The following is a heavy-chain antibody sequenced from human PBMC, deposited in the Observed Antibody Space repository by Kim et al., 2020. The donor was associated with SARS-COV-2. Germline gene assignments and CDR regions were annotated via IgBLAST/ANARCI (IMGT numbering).Heavy chain of an antibody. CDR3: VSRIYDSSGSVDV. V-gene: IGHV3-73*01. D-gene: IGHD3-22*01. CDR1: GFAFSGFA. CDR2: IETKANSYAT. Sequence: GVSLRLSCAASGFAFSGFAMHWVRQASGKGLDWVGRIETKANSYATTYAASVKGRFTVSRDDSTNTAYLQMNSLKTEDTAVYYCVSRIYDSSGSVDVWGQGTTVTVSS. J-gene: IGHJ6*02.